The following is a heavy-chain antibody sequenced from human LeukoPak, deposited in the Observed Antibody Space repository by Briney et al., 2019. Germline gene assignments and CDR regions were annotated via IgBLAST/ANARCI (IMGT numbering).Heavy chain of an antibody. Sequence: GGSLRLSCAASGFTFSNYAMSWVRQAPGKGLEWVSAISGSGGTTFYADSVKGRFTISRDNSKNTLYLQMNSLRAEDTSVYYCAKDRGYYASSGYYYDYWGQGTLVTVSS. CDR2: ISGSGGTT. CDR1: GFTFSNYA. D-gene: IGHD3-22*01. CDR3: AKDRGYYASSGYYYDY. J-gene: IGHJ4*02. V-gene: IGHV3-23*01.